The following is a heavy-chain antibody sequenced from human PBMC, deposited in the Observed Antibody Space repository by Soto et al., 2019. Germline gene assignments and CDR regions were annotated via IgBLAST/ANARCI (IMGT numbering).Heavy chain of an antibody. Sequence: ASVKVSCKASGYTFTSYAMRWVRQAPGQRLEWMGWINAGNGNTKYSQKFQGRVTITRDTSASTAYMELSSLRSEDTAVYYCARSPGYSSGWYAPFDYWGQGTLVTVSS. D-gene: IGHD6-19*01. CDR2: INAGNGNT. J-gene: IGHJ4*02. CDR3: ARSPGYSSGWYAPFDY. CDR1: GYTFTSYA. V-gene: IGHV1-3*01.